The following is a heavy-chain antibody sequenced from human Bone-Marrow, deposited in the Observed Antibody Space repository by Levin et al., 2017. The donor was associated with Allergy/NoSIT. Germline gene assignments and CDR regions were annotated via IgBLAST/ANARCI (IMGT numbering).Heavy chain of an antibody. CDR1: GYTFTSYA. CDR2: SNAGNGNT. CDR3: ARGAAAGTLPWFDP. Sequence: ASVKVSCKASGYTFTSYAMHWVRQAPGQRLEWMGRSNAGNGNTKYSQEFQGRVTITRDTSASTAYMELSSLRSEDMAVYYCARGAAAGTLPWFDPWGQGTLVTVSS. J-gene: IGHJ5*02. D-gene: IGHD6-13*01. V-gene: IGHV1-3*02.